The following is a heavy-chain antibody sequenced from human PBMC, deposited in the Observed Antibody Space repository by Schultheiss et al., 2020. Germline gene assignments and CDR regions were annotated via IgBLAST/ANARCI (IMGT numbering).Heavy chain of an antibody. CDR1: GFTFSNAW. CDR2: IKSRTEGGTT. CDR3: ARVLESGSYYHYYYGMDV. V-gene: IGHV3-15*01. J-gene: IGHJ6*04. Sequence: GGSLRLSCAASGFTFSNAWMSWVRQAPAKGLEWVGRIKSRTEGGTTDYAAPVKGRFTISRDDSKNTLYLQMNTLRAEDTAVYYCARVLESGSYYHYYYGMDVWGKGTTVTVSS. D-gene: IGHD1-26*01.